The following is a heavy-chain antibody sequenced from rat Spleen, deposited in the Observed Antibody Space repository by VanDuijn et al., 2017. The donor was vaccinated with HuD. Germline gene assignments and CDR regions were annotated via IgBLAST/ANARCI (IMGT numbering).Heavy chain of an antibody. Sequence: EVQLVETRGGLVQPGESLKLSCVASGFTFSDYSMAWIRQAPGKGLEWVSSINTDGGRTYYLDSVKGRFTISRNNAEDTIYLQMNSLRSEDTATYYCTRDRLYLRVMDAWGQGASVTVSS. CDR2: INTDGGRT. J-gene: IGHJ4*01. D-gene: IGHD1-2*01. CDR3: TRDRLYLRVMDA. V-gene: IGHV5-58*01. CDR1: GFTFSDYS.